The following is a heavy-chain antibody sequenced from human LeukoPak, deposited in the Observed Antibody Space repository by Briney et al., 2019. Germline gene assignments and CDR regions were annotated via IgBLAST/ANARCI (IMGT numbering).Heavy chain of an antibody. CDR3: ARLTGNGYYYYYMDV. J-gene: IGHJ6*03. CDR1: GVSISSSSYY. CDR2: MYYSGTT. Sequence: MPSETLSLTCTVSGVSISSSSYYWGWIRQPPGRGLDYIGSMYYSGTTDYNPSLKSRATISVDTSKNQFSLKLSSVTAADTAVYFCARLTGNGYYYYYMDVWGKGTAVTIAS. V-gene: IGHV4-39*01. D-gene: IGHD7-27*01.